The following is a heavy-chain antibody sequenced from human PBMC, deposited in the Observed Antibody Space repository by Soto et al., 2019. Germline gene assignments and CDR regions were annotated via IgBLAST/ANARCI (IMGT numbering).Heavy chain of an antibody. J-gene: IGHJ4*02. CDR1: GYTFTSYA. D-gene: IGHD3-22*01. CDR3: ASYHFDNIGYQADY. V-gene: IGHV1-3*01. Sequence: ASVKVSCKASGYTFTSYAMHWVRQAPGQRLEWMGWINAGNGNTKYSQKFQGQVTISADKSISTAYLQWSSLKPSDSAMYYCASYHFDNIGYQADYWGPGTLVTVS. CDR2: INAGNGNT.